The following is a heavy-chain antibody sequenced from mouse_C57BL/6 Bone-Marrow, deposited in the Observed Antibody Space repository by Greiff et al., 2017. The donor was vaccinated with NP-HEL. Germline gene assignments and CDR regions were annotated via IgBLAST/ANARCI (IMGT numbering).Heavy chain of an antibody. J-gene: IGHJ2*01. CDR1: GYAFTNYL. V-gene: IGHV1-54*01. Sequence: QVRLQQSGAELVRPGTSVKVSCKASGYAFTNYLIEWVKQRPGQGLEWIGVINPGSGGTNYNEKFKGKATLTADKSSSTAYMQLSSLTSEDSAVYFCARCTIFFDYWGQGTTLTVSS. CDR3: ARCTIFFDY. CDR2: INPGSGGT.